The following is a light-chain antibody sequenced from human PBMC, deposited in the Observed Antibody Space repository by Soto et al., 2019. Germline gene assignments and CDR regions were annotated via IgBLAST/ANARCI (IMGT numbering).Light chain of an antibody. CDR3: QSYDRSLSVV. CDR1: NSNIGALYD. J-gene: IGLJ2*01. CDR2: GNS. Sequence: QSVQTQPPSVSGAPGQRVTISCTGSNSNIGALYDVHWYQQVPDTAPKLLIYGNSNRPSGVPDRFSGSKSGTSASLAITGLRAEDVADYYCQSYDRSLSVVFGGGTKVT. V-gene: IGLV1-40*01.